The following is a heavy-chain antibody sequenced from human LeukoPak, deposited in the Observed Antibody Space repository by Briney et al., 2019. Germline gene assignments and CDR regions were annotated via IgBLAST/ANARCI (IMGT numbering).Heavy chain of an antibody. CDR2: IRYDGNTK. D-gene: IGHD6-13*01. CDR1: GFTFNSNG. V-gene: IGHV3-30*02. Sequence: GGSLRLSCAAPGFTFNSNGMHWVRQAPGKRLEWVAFIRYDGNTKYYADSVKGRFTISRDNSKNTLYLQMNSLRGDDTAVYYCVKDCPGDSSPEGVCHYYMDVWGKGTTVTVSS. CDR3: VKDCPGDSSPEGVCHYYMDV. J-gene: IGHJ6*03.